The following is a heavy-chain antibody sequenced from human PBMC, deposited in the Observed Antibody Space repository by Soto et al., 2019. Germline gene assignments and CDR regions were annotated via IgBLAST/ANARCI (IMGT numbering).Heavy chain of an antibody. Sequence: PGGSLRLSCAASGFTFSSYAMSWVRQAPGKGLEWVSAISGSGGSTYYADSVKGRFTISRDNSKNTLYLQMNSLRAEDTAVYYCAKDPRNIVVVVAATRKEWLDYWGQGTLVTVSS. CDR1: GFTFSSYA. D-gene: IGHD2-15*01. V-gene: IGHV3-23*01. J-gene: IGHJ4*02. CDR3: AKDPRNIVVVVAATRKEWLDY. CDR2: ISGSGGST.